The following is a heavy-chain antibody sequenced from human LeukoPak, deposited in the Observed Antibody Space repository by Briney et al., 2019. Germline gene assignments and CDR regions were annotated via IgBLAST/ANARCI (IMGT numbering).Heavy chain of an antibody. CDR1: GFTFSNYA. V-gene: IGHV3-23*01. J-gene: IGHJ4*02. CDR2: ISGSGGST. CDR3: AKARYFDWLFIDY. D-gene: IGHD3-9*01. Sequence: GGSLRLSCAASGFTFSNYAMSWVRQAPGKGLEWVSTISGSGGSTYYADSVKGRFTISRDNSKNTLYLQMNSLRAEDTAVYYCAKARYFDWLFIDYWGQGTLVTVSS.